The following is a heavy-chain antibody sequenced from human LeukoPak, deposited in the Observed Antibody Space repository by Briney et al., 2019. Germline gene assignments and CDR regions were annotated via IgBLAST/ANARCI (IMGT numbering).Heavy chain of an antibody. D-gene: IGHD3-3*01. Sequence: GGSLRLSCAASGFTFSSYGMHWVRQAPGKGLEWVAFIRYDGSNKYYADSVKGRFTISRDNSKNTLYLQMNNLRAEDTAVYYCANGEAIFGVVHPLGAFDIWGQGTMVTVSS. V-gene: IGHV3-30*02. CDR2: IRYDGSNK. CDR3: ANGEAIFGVVHPLGAFDI. CDR1: GFTFSSYG. J-gene: IGHJ3*02.